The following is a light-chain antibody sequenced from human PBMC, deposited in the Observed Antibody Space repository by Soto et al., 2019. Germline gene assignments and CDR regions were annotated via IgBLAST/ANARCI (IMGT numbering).Light chain of an antibody. Sequence: QSALTQPASVSGSPGQSITISCTGTSSDIGHYDYVSWYQQHPGKAPKPIIYHVTYRPSGVSNRYSGSKSGNSASLTISGLQADDEADYYCCSLTTSHTYVFGSGTKLTVL. CDR1: SSDIGHYDY. CDR2: HVT. J-gene: IGLJ1*01. V-gene: IGLV2-14*03. CDR3: CSLTTSHTYV.